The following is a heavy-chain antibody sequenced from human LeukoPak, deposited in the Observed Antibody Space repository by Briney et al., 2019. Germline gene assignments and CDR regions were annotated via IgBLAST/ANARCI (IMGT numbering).Heavy chain of an antibody. CDR1: GFTFSSYS. CDR2: ISSSSSYI. D-gene: IGHD2-2*01. J-gene: IGHJ4*02. Sequence: PGGSLRLSCAASGFTFSSYSMNWVRQAPGKGLEWVSSISSSSSYIYYADSVKGRFTISRDNAKNSLYLQMNSLRAEDTAVYYCVRVPIGYCSSTSCHYFDYWGQGTLVTVSS. CDR3: VRVPIGYCSSTSCHYFDY. V-gene: IGHV3-21*01.